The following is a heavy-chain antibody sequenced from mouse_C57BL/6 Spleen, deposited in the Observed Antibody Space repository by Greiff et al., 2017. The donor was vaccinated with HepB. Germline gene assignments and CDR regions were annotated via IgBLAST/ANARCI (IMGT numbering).Heavy chain of an antibody. CDR1: GYTFTSYW. D-gene: IGHD1-1*01. CDR2: IDPSDSYT. V-gene: IGHV1-50*01. Sequence: QVQLQQPGAELVKPGASVKLSCKASGYTFTSYWMQWVKQRPGQGLEWIGEIDPSDSYTNYNQKFKGKATLTVDTSSSTAYMPLSSLTSEDSAVYYCARSTTVVATGFDYWGQGTTLTVAS. J-gene: IGHJ2*01. CDR3: ARSTTVVATGFDY.